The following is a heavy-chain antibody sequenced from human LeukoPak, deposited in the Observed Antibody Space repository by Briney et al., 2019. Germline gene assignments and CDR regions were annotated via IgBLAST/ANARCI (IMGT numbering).Heavy chain of an antibody. CDR3: SKLGRYCSSTSCYYFDY. V-gene: IGHV3-30*18. D-gene: IGHD2-2*01. CDR1: GFTFSSYG. Sequence: PGGSLRLSCEASGFTFSSYGMHWVRQAPGKGLEWVAVISYDGSNKYYADSVKGRFTISRDNSKNTLYLQMNSLRAEDTAVYYCSKLGRYCSSTSCYYFDYWGQGTLVTVTS. CDR2: ISYDGSNK. J-gene: IGHJ4*02.